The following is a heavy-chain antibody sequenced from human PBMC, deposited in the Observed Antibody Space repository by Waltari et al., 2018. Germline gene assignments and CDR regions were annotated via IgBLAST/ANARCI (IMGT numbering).Heavy chain of an antibody. CDR1: GFSLTNTRMA. J-gene: IGHJ6*02. D-gene: IGHD7-27*01. CDR2: IFSNDEN. Sequence: HVTLKESGPVLMKPTETLTLTCSLSGFSLTNTRMAVSWIRQPPGEAREWLAHIFSNDENSYSPSLESRLTISKDTSKSQVVLTMTDVDPMDTATYYCARMGTYWGVGAIRGSGLDVWGQGTRSPSP. V-gene: IGHV2-26*01. CDR3: ARMGTYWGVGAIRGSGLDV.